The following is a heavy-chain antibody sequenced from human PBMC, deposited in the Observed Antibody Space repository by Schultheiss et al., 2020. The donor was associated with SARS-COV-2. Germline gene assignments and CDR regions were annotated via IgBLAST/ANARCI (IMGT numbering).Heavy chain of an antibody. Sequence: SETLSLTCTVSGGSISSGYYWGWIRQPPGKGLEWIGSIYHSGSTNYNPSLKSRVSISVDTSKNQFSLKLSSVTAADTAVYYCARDYSSGSRYYYGMDVWGQGTTVTVSS. CDR3: ARDYSSGSRYYYGMDV. V-gene: IGHV4-38-2*02. CDR2: IYHSGST. J-gene: IGHJ6*02. D-gene: IGHD6-19*01. CDR1: GGSISSGYY.